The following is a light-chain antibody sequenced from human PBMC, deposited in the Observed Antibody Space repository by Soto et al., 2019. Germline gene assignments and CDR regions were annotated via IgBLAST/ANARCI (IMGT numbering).Light chain of an antibody. CDR1: GSNVGASYD. CDR3: SSYTSVGTVV. Sequence: QSVLTQPPSVSGAPGQTITMSCTGSGSNVGASYDVHWYQVLPGAGPRLLIYKNNNRPSGVPDRFSGSKSGTSASLAITGLRAEDEADYYCSSYTSVGTVVFGGGTKLTVL. J-gene: IGLJ2*01. V-gene: IGLV1-40*01. CDR2: KNN.